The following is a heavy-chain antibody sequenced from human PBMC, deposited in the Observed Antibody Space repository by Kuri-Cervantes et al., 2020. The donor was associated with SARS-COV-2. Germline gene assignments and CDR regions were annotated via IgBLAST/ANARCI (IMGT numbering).Heavy chain of an antibody. CDR2: INPNSGGT. CDR1: GSTFTGYY. D-gene: IGHD2-15*01. V-gene: IGHV1-2*02. CDR3: ARDSKTGYCSGGSCHPNDY. Sequence: ASVKVSCKASGSTFTGYYMHWVRQAPGQGLEWMGWINPNSGGTNYAQKFQGRVTMTRDTSISTAYMELSSLRSDDTAVYYCARDSKTGYCSGGSCHPNDYWGQGTLVTVSS. J-gene: IGHJ4*02.